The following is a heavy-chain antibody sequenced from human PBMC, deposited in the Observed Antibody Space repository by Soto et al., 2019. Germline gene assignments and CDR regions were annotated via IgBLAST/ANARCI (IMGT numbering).Heavy chain of an antibody. CDR1: GGSISSSSYY. V-gene: IGHV4-39*01. CDR3: ARQVVRGVIDFDY. Sequence: QLQLQESGPGLVKPSETLSLTCTVSGGSISSSSYYWGWIRQPPGKGLEWIGSIYYSGSTYYNPSLKSRVTISVDTSKNQFSLKLSSVTAADTAVYYCARQVVRGVIDFDYWGQGTLVTVSS. D-gene: IGHD3-10*01. J-gene: IGHJ4*02. CDR2: IYYSGST.